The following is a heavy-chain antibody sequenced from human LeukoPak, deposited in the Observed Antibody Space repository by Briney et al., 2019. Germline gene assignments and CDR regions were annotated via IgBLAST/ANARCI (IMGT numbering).Heavy chain of an antibody. Sequence: GGSLRLSCAASGFTFSSYAMHWVRQAPGKGLEWVAVISYDGSNKYYADSVKGRFTISRDNSKNTLYLQMNSLRAEDTAVYYCAGEDCSGGSCYFDYWGQGTLVTVSS. V-gene: IGHV3-30*04. CDR2: ISYDGSNK. CDR1: GFTFSSYA. CDR3: AGEDCSGGSCYFDY. D-gene: IGHD2-15*01. J-gene: IGHJ4*02.